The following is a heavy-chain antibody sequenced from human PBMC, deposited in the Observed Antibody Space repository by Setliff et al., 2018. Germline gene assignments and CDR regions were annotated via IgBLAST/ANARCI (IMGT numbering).Heavy chain of an antibody. J-gene: IGHJ4*02. CDR1: GYTLSSYY. V-gene: IGHV1-46*01. CDR3: ARAGLAAANRKGLLEF. CDR2: INPGGGSA. D-gene: IGHD6-13*01. Sequence: ASVKVSCKASGYTLSSYYMHWVRQAPGQGPEWVGIINPGGGSASLAQKFQGRVTMTRDVSTSTVYLELNSLTSEDTGVYYCARAGLAAANRKGLLEFWGQGTLVT.